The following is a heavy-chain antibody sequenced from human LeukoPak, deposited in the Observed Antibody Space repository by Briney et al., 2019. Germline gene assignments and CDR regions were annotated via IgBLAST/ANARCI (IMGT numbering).Heavy chain of an antibody. Sequence: SETLSLTCTVSGGSISSGGYYWSWIRQPPGKGLEWIGYIYYSGSTNYNPSLKSRVTISVDTSKNQFSLKLSSVTAADTAVYYCATTLAYCGGDCYPEYFQHWGQGTLVTVSS. V-gene: IGHV4-61*08. CDR3: ATTLAYCGGDCYPEYFQH. D-gene: IGHD2-21*02. J-gene: IGHJ1*01. CDR2: IYYSGST. CDR1: GGSISSGGYY.